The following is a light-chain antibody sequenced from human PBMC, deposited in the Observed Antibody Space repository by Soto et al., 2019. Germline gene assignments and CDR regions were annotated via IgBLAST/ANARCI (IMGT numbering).Light chain of an antibody. CDR3: SSYTSSSTWV. V-gene: IGLV2-14*03. CDR2: EVS. CDR1: SSDVGAYNY. Sequence: QSALTQPPSVSGSPGQSITISCTGTSSDVGAYNYVSWYQQHPGKAPKLMIYEVSNRPSGVSNRFSGSKSANTASLTIAGLQAGDEADYYCSSYTSSSTWVFGGGTKLTVL. J-gene: IGLJ3*02.